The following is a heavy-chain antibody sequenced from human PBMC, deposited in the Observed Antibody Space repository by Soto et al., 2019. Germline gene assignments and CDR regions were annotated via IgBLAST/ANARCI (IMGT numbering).Heavy chain of an antibody. CDR3: ARDRYCSGGSCRWFDP. CDR2: ISAYNGNT. V-gene: IGHV1-18*04. J-gene: IGHJ5*02. CDR1: GYTFTSYG. Sequence: ASVKVSCKASGYTFTSYGISWVRQAPGQGLEWMGWISAYNGNTNYAQKLQGRVTMTTDTSTSTAYMELSSLRSDDTAVYYCARDRYCSGGSCRWFDPWGQGTLVTVSS. D-gene: IGHD2-15*01.